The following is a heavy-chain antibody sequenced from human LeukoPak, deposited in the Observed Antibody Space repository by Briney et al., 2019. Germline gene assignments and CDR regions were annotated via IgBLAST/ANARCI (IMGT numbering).Heavy chain of an antibody. CDR1: GYTFTGYY. Sequence: GASVKVSCKASGYTFTGYYMHWVRQAPGQGLEWMGWINPNSGGTNYAQKFQGRVTMTRDTSISTAYMELSRLRSDDTAVYYCARGPQGFDRNWFDPWGQGTLVTVSS. V-gene: IGHV1-2*02. CDR2: INPNSGGT. D-gene: IGHD3-9*01. CDR3: ARGPQGFDRNWFDP. J-gene: IGHJ5*02.